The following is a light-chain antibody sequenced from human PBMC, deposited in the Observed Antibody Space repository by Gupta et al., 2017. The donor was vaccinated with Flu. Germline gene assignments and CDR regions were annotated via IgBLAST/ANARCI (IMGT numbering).Light chain of an antibody. CDR1: QSLVPSNGNTY. V-gene: IGKV2-30*02. J-gene: IGKJ1*01. Sequence: DVVTTPSQLSLPVTLGQPAPISCRSSQSLVPSNGNTYLTWSQQRPGQSPRRLIYRVSNRDSGVPDRFSGSGSGTDFTLKISRVEAEDVGVYYCMQGTHWPTFGQGTKVEIK. CDR3: MQGTHWPT. CDR2: RVS.